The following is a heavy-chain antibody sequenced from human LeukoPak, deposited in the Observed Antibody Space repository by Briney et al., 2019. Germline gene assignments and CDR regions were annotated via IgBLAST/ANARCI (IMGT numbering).Heavy chain of an antibody. D-gene: IGHD6-13*01. V-gene: IGHV4-4*02. CDR2: IYHSGST. CDR1: GGSISSSNW. J-gene: IGHJ6*02. CDR3: AATIAADTGYYGIDV. Sequence: SGTLSLTCAVSGGSISSSNWWRWVRQPPGKGLEWIGEIYHSGSTNYNPSLKSRVTISVDKSKNQFSLKLSSVTAADTAVYYCAATIAADTGYYGIDVWGQGTTVTVSS.